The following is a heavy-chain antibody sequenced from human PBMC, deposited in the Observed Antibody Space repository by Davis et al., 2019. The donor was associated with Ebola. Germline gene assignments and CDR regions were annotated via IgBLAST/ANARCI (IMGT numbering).Heavy chain of an antibody. Sequence: SVKVSCKASGYTFTGYYMHWVRQAPGQGLEWMGGIIPIFGTANYAQKFQGRVTITADESTSTAYMELSSLKSEDTAVYYCARDRVEAPSDDAFDIWGQGTMVTVSS. J-gene: IGHJ3*02. CDR3: ARDRVEAPSDDAFDI. V-gene: IGHV1-69*13. D-gene: IGHD2-15*01. CDR2: IIPIFGTA. CDR1: GYTFTGYY.